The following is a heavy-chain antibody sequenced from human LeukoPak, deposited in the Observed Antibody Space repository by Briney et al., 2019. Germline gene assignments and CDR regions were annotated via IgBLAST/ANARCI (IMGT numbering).Heavy chain of an antibody. D-gene: IGHD2/OR15-2a*01. CDR3: ARDTSYYFDY. V-gene: IGHV1-2*04. J-gene: IGHJ4*02. CDR2: INPNSGGT. Sequence: ASVKVSCKASGHTFTGYYIHWVRQAPGKGLEWMGWINPNSGGTNYAQNFQGWVTMTRDTSISTAYMELSRLRSDDTAVYYCARDTSYYFDYWGQGTLVTVSS. CDR1: GHTFTGYY.